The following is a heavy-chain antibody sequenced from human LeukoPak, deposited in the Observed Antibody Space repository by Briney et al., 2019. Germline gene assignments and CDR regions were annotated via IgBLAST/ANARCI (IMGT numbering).Heavy chain of an antibody. CDR1: GYTFTSYY. D-gene: IGHD6-19*01. CDR3: ARDDVPSSGWYFDY. V-gene: IGHV1-2*02. J-gene: IGHJ4*02. CDR2: INPNSGGT. Sequence: ASVTVSCKASGYTFTSYYMHWVRQAPGQGLEWMGWINPNSGGTNYAQKFQGRVTMTRDTSISTAYMELSRLRSDDTAVYYCARDDVPSSGWYFDYWGQGTLVTVSS.